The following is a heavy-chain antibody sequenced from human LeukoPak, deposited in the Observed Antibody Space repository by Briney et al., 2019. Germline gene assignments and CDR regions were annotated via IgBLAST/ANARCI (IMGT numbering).Heavy chain of an antibody. Sequence: PGGSLRLSCAASGFTFNSYWMHWVRQAPGKGLVWVSRINSDGSSTSYADSVKGRFTISRDNAKNTLYLQMGSLRAEDMAVYYCARGRKSGTYKYYFDYWGQGTLVTVSS. D-gene: IGHD1-26*01. CDR1: GFTFNSYW. CDR3: ARGRKSGTYKYYFDY. J-gene: IGHJ4*02. V-gene: IGHV3-74*01. CDR2: INSDGSST.